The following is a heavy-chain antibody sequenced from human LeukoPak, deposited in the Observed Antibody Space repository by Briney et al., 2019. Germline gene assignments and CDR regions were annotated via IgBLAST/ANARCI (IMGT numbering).Heavy chain of an antibody. CDR1: GFTFSSYE. CDR2: ISSSSSTI. J-gene: IGHJ4*02. D-gene: IGHD6-19*01. CDR3: ARDRWLVLDY. V-gene: IGHV3-48*01. Sequence: GGSLRLSCAASGFTFSSYEMNWVRQAPGKGLEWVSYISSSSSTIYYADSVKGRFTISRDNAKNSLYLQMNSLRAEDTAVYYCARDRWLVLDYWGQGTLVTVSS.